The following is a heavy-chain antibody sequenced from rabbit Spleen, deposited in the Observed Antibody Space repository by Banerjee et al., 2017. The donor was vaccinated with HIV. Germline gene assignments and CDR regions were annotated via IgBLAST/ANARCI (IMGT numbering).Heavy chain of an antibody. D-gene: IGHD1-1*01. CDR2: INAVTGKA. Sequence: EQLEESGGGLVKPEGSLTLTCKASGVSFSDKAVMCWVRQAPGKGLQWIACINAVTGKAVYASWAKGRFTISKSSSTTVTLQMTSLTTADTATYFCARAPDSGYWAVAFDLWGPGTLVTVS. CDR3: ARAPDSGYWAVAFDL. J-gene: IGHJ4*01. V-gene: IGHV1S45*01. CDR1: GVSFSDKAV.